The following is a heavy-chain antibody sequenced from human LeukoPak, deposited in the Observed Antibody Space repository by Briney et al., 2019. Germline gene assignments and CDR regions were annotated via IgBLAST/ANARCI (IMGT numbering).Heavy chain of an antibody. V-gene: IGHV3-21*01. CDR1: GFTFSSYS. Sequence: GGSLRLSCAASGFTFSSYSMNWVRQAPGKGLEWVSSISSSSSYIYYSDSVKGRFTISRDNAKNSLYMQLNRLRAEDTAVYYCARSFAGIVGATPGFYWGQGTLVTVSS. CDR3: ARSFAGIVGATPGFY. J-gene: IGHJ4*02. CDR2: ISSSSSYI. D-gene: IGHD1-26*01.